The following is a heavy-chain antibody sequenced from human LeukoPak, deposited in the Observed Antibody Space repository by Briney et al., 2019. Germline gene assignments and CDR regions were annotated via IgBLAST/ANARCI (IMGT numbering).Heavy chain of an antibody. CDR2: ISDSGGS. J-gene: IGHJ4*02. V-gene: IGHV4-61*01. Sequence: SETLSLTCSVSGGSVSSGISYWSWIRQPPGEGLEWIAYISDSGGSDYNPSLRGRVTISLDTSKNQFSLRLTSVTAADTAVYCCARVPAAGTGPDYWGQGTLATVSS. CDR1: GGSVSSGISY. CDR3: ARVPAAGTGPDY. D-gene: IGHD6-13*01.